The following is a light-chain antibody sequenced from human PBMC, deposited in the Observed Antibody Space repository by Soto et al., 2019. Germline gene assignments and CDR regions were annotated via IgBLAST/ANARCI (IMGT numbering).Light chain of an antibody. CDR1: QGISNY. Sequence: DIQMTQSPSSLSASVGDRVTITCRASQGISNYLAWYQQKPGKVPKLLINAATTLQSGVPSRVSGSGSGTDFTLIISGVQHLDVATYYSLKYNSAVEFTFSPGTKVDIK. J-gene: IGKJ3*01. CDR3: LKYNSAVEFT. V-gene: IGKV1-27*01. CDR2: AAT.